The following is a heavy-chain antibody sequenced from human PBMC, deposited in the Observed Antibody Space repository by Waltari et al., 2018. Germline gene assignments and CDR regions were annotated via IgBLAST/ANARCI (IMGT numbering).Heavy chain of an antibody. CDR3: TTGRGLRVDY. D-gene: IGHD4-17*01. CDR2: IKSKTAGGTT. V-gene: IGHV3-15*01. CDR1: GFTFSNAW. J-gene: IGHJ4*02. Sequence: EVQLVESGGGLVKPGGSLRLSCAASGFTFSNAWMSWVRQAPGKGLEWVGRIKSKTAGGTTDYAVPVKGRLTISREDSKNTLYLQRNSLKTEDTAVYYCTTGRGLRVDYWGQGTLVTVSS.